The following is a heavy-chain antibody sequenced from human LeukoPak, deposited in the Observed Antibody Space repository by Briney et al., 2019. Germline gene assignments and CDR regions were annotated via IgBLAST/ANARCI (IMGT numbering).Heavy chain of an antibody. CDR3: AKASGSGTYYKSPFDY. CDR1: EFTFSTYA. J-gene: IGHJ4*03. Sequence: GGSLRLSCAASEFTFSTYAMSWVRQAPGKGLEWVSAISGSGGSTYYADSVKGRFTISRDNSKNTLYLQMNSLRAEDTAVYYCAKASGSGTYYKSPFDYWGRGTTVTVSS. D-gene: IGHD3-10*01. V-gene: IGHV3-23*01. CDR2: ISGSGGST.